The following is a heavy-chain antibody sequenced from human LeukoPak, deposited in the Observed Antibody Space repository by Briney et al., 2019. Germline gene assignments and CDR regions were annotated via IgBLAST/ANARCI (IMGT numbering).Heavy chain of an antibody. CDR1: GYTFTGYY. V-gene: IGHV1-2*02. Sequence: GASVKVSCKASGYTFTGYYMHWVRQAPGQGLEWMGWINPNSGGTNYAQKFQGRATMTRDTSISTAYMELSRLRSDDTAVYYCARANVDTAMDYYYYYMDVWGKGTTVTVSS. D-gene: IGHD5-18*01. CDR2: INPNSGGT. J-gene: IGHJ6*03. CDR3: ARANVDTAMDYYYYYMDV.